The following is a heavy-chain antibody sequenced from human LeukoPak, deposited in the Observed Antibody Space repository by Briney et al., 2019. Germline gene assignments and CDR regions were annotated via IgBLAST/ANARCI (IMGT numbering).Heavy chain of an antibody. J-gene: IGHJ4*02. CDR3: ARDGYSGYDYFDY. V-gene: IGHV4-4*02. CDR1: GGSISSTNW. Sequence: SETLSLTCAVPGGSISSTNWWSWVRQPPGKGLEWIGEIYHSGSTNYNPSLKSRVTISVDKSKNQFSLKLSSVTAADTAVYYCARDGYSGYDYFDYWGQGTLVTVSS. D-gene: IGHD5-12*01. CDR2: IYHSGST.